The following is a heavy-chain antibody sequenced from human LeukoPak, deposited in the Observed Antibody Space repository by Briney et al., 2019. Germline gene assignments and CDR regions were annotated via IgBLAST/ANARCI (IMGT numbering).Heavy chain of an antibody. CDR1: GFIFNYYT. CDR2: IDSSGSYI. V-gene: IGHV3-21*01. CDR3: ARDIHSSRFDY. Sequence: GGSLRLSCAASGFIFNYYTRNWVRQAPAKGPHRTASIDSSGSYIHHAASVKGRFTISRDNARDSVYLQMNNLRADDTAVYYCARDIHSSRFDYWGHGTLVTVSS. J-gene: IGHJ4*01. D-gene: IGHD1-26*01.